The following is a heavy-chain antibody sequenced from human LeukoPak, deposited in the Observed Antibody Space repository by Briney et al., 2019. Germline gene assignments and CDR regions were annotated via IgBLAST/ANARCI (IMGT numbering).Heavy chain of an antibody. CDR3: ARGLWFGDENPPYFDY. Sequence: SETLSLTCTVSGGSIRSSSYYWGWIRQPPGKGLEWIGSIYYSGSTYYNPSLRSRVTISLDTSKNQFSLKLSSVTAADTAVYYCARGLWFGDENPPYFDYWGQGILVTVSS. D-gene: IGHD3-10*01. V-gene: IGHV4-39*07. J-gene: IGHJ4*02. CDR1: GGSIRSSSYY. CDR2: IYYSGST.